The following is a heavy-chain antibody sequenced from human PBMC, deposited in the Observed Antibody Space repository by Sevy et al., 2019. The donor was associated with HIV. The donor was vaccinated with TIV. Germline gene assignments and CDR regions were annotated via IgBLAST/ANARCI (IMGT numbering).Heavy chain of an antibody. Sequence: GGSLRLSCAASGFTFSSYSMNWVRQAPGKGLEWVSSISSSSSYIYYADSVKGRFTISRDNAKNSLYLQMNSLRAEDTDVYYCARDVGVTMVRGVISDYYYGMDVWGQGTTVTVSS. J-gene: IGHJ6*02. CDR2: ISSSSSYI. V-gene: IGHV3-21*01. D-gene: IGHD3-10*01. CDR1: GFTFSSYS. CDR3: ARDVGVTMVRGVISDYYYGMDV.